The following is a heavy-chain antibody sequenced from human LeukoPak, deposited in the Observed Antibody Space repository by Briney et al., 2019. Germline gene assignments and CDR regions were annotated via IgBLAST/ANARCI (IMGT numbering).Heavy chain of an antibody. D-gene: IGHD4-17*01. CDR1: GFTFSSYT. Sequence: GGSLRLSCAASGFTFSSYTMNWVRQAPGKGLEWVSSISSSSYIYYADSVKGRFTISRDNAKNSLYLQMNSLRAEDTAVYYCARDDDYGDSDFDYWGQGTLVTVSS. CDR2: ISSSSYI. CDR3: ARDDDYGDSDFDY. J-gene: IGHJ4*02. V-gene: IGHV3-21*01.